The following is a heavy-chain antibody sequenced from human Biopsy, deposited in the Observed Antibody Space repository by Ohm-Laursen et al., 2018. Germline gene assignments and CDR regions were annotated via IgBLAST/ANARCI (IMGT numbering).Heavy chain of an antibody. CDR3: ATKLTGYFHH. J-gene: IGHJ1*01. V-gene: IGHV1-69*06. CDR2: NIPFLGTG. D-gene: IGHD3-9*01. CDR1: GGTLSKYG. Sequence: SVKVSCKVPGGTLSKYGVNWVREAPGQGLEGLGGNIPFLGTGKYAQKFQDRVKAAADTSTSTATMELRSLLSDDTSVYYCATKLTGYFHHWGQGTLVIVSS.